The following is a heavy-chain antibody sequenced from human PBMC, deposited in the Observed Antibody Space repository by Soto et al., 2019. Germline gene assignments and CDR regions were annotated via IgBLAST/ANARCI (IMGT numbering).Heavy chain of an antibody. Sequence: EVQLLESGGGLVQPGGSLRLSCAASGFTFSSFALSWVRQAPGKGLEWISAITGSGSSRYYADSVKGRFTISRDNSKNTLYLLRNRLRAEDTAVYYCAKATVEYSSSWPFDYWGQGTLVTVSS. CDR2: ITGSGSSR. CDR3: AKATVEYSSSWPFDY. CDR1: GFTFSSFA. D-gene: IGHD6-13*01. V-gene: IGHV3-23*01. J-gene: IGHJ4*02.